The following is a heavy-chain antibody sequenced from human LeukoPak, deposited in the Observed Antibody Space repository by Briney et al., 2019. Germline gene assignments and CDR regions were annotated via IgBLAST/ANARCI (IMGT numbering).Heavy chain of an antibody. J-gene: IGHJ4*02. CDR3: AKMARYSYVGVYYFDY. CDR2: ISGSDAGT. CDR1: GFTFNNYA. D-gene: IGHD5-18*01. V-gene: IGHV3-23*01. Sequence: PGGSLRLSCAASGFTFNNYAMSWVRQAPGKGLEWVSAISGSDAGTYYADSVKGRFTISRDNSKSTLFLQMNSLRAEDTAVYYCAKMARYSYVGVYYFDYWGQGTLVTVSS.